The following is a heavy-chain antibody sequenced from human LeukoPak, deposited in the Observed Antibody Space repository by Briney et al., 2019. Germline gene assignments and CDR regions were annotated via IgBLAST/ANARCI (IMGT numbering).Heavy chain of an antibody. CDR2: IYYSGST. J-gene: IGHJ5*02. Sequence: SETLSLTCAVSGGSISSSSYYWGWIRQPPGKGLEWIGSIYYSGSTYYNPSLKSRVTISVDTSKSQFSLKPSSVTAADTAVYYCARHMDIVVVPAVLDPWGQGTLVTVSS. D-gene: IGHD2-2*03. CDR3: ARHMDIVVVPAVLDP. V-gene: IGHV4-39*01. CDR1: GGSISSSSYY.